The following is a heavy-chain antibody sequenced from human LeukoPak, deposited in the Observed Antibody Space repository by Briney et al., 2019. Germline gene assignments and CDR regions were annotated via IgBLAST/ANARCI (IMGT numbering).Heavy chain of an antibody. Sequence: ASVKVSCKASGYTFTSYAMNWVRQAPGQGLEWMGWINTNTGNPTYAQGFTGRFVFSLDTSVSTAYLQISSLKAEDTAVYYCARVNYDILTGYYNSYYFDYWGQGTLVTVSS. CDR1: GYTFTSYA. CDR3: ARVNYDILTGYYNSYYFDY. J-gene: IGHJ4*02. D-gene: IGHD3-9*01. V-gene: IGHV7-4-1*02. CDR2: INTNTGNP.